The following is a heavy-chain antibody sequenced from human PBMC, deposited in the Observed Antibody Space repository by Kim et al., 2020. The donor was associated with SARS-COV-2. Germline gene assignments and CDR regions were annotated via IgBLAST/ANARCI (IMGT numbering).Heavy chain of an antibody. J-gene: IGHJ6*02. CDR1: GFTFSSYA. Sequence: GGSLRLSCAASGFTFSSYAMSWVRQAPGKGLEWVSAISGSGGSTYYADSVKGRFTISRDNSKNTLYLQMNSLRAEDTAVYYCAIDARGYCSGGSCYSSNEFDYYSYGMDVWGQGTTVTVSS. CDR3: AIDARGYCSGGSCYSSNEFDYYSYGMDV. CDR2: ISGSGGST. V-gene: IGHV3-23*01. D-gene: IGHD2-15*01.